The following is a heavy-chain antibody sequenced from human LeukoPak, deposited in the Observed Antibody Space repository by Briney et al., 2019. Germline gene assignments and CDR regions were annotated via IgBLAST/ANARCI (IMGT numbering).Heavy chain of an antibody. J-gene: IGHJ4*02. V-gene: IGHV3-23*01. CDR2: ISGSGGST. CDR3: AKFGRLGGIAAAGTEGFDY. CDR1: GLTFSSYA. Sequence: PGGSLRLSCAASGLTFSSYAMSWVRQAPGKGLEWVSAISGSGGSTYYADSVKGRFTISRDNSKNTLYLQMNSLRAEDTAVYYCAKFGRLGGIAAAGTEGFDYWGQGTLVTVSS. D-gene: IGHD6-13*01.